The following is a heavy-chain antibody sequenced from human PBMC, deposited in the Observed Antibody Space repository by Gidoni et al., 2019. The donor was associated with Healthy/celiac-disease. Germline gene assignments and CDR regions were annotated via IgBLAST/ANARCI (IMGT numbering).Heavy chain of an antibody. Sequence: QVRLQASGPGLVKPSETLSLTCTVPGGSISSYYWSWIRQPPGKGLEWIGYIYYSGSTKYNPALKSRVTISIDTSKNQFSLKLSSVTAADTAVYYCARHGLGNFDSSGYYHYWGQGTLVTVSS. CDR3: ARHGLGNFDSSGYYHY. CDR1: GGSISSYY. CDR2: IYYSGST. V-gene: IGHV4-59*08. D-gene: IGHD3-22*01. J-gene: IGHJ4*02.